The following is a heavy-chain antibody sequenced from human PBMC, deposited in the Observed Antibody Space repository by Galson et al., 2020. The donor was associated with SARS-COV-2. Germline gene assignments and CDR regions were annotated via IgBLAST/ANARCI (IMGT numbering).Heavy chain of an antibody. V-gene: IGHV4-59*12. CDR3: AREWYYDSSGYYWEYAFDI. CDR2: IYYSGST. Sequence: SETLSLTCTVSGSSISSYYWSWIRQPPGKGLEWIGYIYYSGSTNYNPSLKSRVTISVDTSKNQFSLKLSSVTAADTAVYYCAREWYYDSSGYYWEYAFDIWGQGTMVTVSS. CDR1: GSSISSYY. D-gene: IGHD3-22*01. J-gene: IGHJ3*02.